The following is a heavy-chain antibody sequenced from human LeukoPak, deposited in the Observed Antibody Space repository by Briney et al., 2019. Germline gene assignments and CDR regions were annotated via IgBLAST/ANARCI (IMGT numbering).Heavy chain of an antibody. V-gene: IGHV3-23*01. CDR2: ISGSGGST. D-gene: IGHD3-22*01. J-gene: IGHJ4*02. CDR1: GVTFSSYA. CDR3: AKDSGITMIVVVTHFDY. Sequence: GGSLRLSCAASGVTFSSYAMSWVRQAPGKGLEWVSAISGSGGSTYYADSVKGRFTISRDNSKNTLYLQMNSLRAEDTAVYYCAKDSGITMIVVVTHFDYWGQGTLVTVSS.